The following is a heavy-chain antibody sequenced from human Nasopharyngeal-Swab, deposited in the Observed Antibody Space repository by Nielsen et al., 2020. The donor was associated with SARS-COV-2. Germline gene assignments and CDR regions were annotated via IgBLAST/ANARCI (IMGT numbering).Heavy chain of an antibody. CDR3: ARYYREGSGYFYYGMDV. Sequence: ASVKVSCKASGYTFTSYAMHWVRQAPGQRREWMGWINAGNGNTKYSQKFQGRVTITRDTSASTAYMELSSLRSEDTAVYYCARYYREGSGYFYYGMDVWGQGTTVTVSS. D-gene: IGHD3-22*01. CDR1: GYTFTSYA. J-gene: IGHJ6*02. V-gene: IGHV1-3*01. CDR2: INAGNGNT.